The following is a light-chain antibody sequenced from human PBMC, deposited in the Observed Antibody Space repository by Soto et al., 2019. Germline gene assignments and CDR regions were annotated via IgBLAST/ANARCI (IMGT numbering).Light chain of an antibody. V-gene: IGKV3-15*01. CDR2: CAS. CDR3: QQYNDWPLYT. Sequence: EIVMTQSPTFVSVSPGERATLSCRSSQSVNSNLAWYQQKPGQAPRLLISCASTRAPGIAARFSGSGSGTNFTLSISGLQSEDFAVYYCQQYNDWPLYTFGQGTRLEIK. J-gene: IGKJ5*01. CDR1: QSVNSN.